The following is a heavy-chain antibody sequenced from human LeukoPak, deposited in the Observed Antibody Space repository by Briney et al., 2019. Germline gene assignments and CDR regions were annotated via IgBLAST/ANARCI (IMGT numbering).Heavy chain of an antibody. J-gene: IGHJ4*02. V-gene: IGHV1-18*01. Sequence: ASVKVSCKASGYSFTDYDFSWVRQAPGQGLEWLGWVSIYNDNANYAREFQDRITMTTDISTSTAYMELKSLTSDDTAVYFCARTGHYQFDSWGQGTLVTVSS. D-gene: IGHD3-9*01. CDR1: GYSFTDYD. CDR3: ARTGHYQFDS. CDR2: VSIYNDNA.